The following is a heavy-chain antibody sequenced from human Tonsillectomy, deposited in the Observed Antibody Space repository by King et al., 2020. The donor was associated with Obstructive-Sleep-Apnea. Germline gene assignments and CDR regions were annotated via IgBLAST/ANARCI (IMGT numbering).Heavy chain of an antibody. CDR2: IHHSGST. CDR3: ARVTWRPYNNGLDV. V-gene: IGHV4-4*02. J-gene: IGHJ6*02. CDR1: GGSISSTNW. D-gene: IGHD5-24*01. Sequence: VQLQESGPGLVKPSGTLSLTCAVSGGSISSTNWWSWVRQPPGKGRRWIGEIHHSGSTNYNPSLKRRVTITLDKSKSQISLKLTSVTAADTAVYYCARVTWRPYNNGLDVWGQGTTVTVSS.